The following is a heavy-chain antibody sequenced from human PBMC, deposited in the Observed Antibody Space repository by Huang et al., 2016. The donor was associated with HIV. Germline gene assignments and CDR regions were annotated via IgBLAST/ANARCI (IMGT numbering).Heavy chain of an antibody. CDR3: ARDVREVRDFSVNYSWFDP. CDR2: ITTKTAKS. Sequence: QVQVVQSGSELKKPGASVKISCKASGYIFSDYAMNWVRQGPGQGLEWMGWITTKTAKSTYARGFTGRVVFSFDTSVNTAYLEINSLKTEDTAVYYCARDVREVRDFSVNYSWFDPWGQGTLVAVSS. D-gene: IGHD4-17*01. J-gene: IGHJ5*02. V-gene: IGHV7-4-1*02. CDR1: GYIFSDYA.